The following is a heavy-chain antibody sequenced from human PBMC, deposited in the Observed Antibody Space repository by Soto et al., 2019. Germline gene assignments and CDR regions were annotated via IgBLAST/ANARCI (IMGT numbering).Heavy chain of an antibody. Sequence: EVQLVQSGAEVKKPGESLKISCKGSGYSFTSYWIGWVRQMPGKGLEWMGIIYPGDSDTRYSPSFQGQVTISADKSISTAYLQWSSLKASDTAMYYCARRFAYCSGGSCYLDYWGQGTLVTVSS. J-gene: IGHJ4*02. V-gene: IGHV5-51*03. D-gene: IGHD2-15*01. CDR2: IYPGDSDT. CDR1: GYSFTSYW. CDR3: ARRFAYCSGGSCYLDY.